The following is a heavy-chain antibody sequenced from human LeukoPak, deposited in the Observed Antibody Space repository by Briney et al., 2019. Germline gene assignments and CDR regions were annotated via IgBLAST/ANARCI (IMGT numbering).Heavy chain of an antibody. CDR1: GFTSDDYG. V-gene: IGHV3-20*04. Sequence: GGSLRLSCAASGFTSDDYGMSWVRQAPGKGLEWVSGINWNGGSTGYADSVKGRFTISRDNAKNSLYLQMNSLRAEDTALYYCARGYYDFFYYYYYMDVWGKGTTVTVSS. J-gene: IGHJ6*03. CDR3: ARGYYDFFYYYYYMDV. CDR2: INWNGGST. D-gene: IGHD3-3*01.